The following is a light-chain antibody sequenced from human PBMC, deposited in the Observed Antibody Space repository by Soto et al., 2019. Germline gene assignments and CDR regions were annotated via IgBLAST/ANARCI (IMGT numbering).Light chain of an antibody. CDR3: QQSYSTLT. CDR1: QSISSY. Sequence: QSPSSLSASVGDRVTITYRASQSISSYLNWYQQKPGKAPKLLIYAASSLQSGVPSRFSGSGSGTDFTLTISSLQPEDFATYYCQQSYSTLTFGGGTKVDIK. CDR2: AAS. V-gene: IGKV1-39*01. J-gene: IGKJ4*01.